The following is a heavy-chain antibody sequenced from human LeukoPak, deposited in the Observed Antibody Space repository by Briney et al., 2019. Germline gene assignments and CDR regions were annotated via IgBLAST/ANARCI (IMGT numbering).Heavy chain of an antibody. V-gene: IGHV1-18*01. J-gene: IGHJ6*02. CDR1: GYTFTTYG. CDR3: ARDSSYESYYYYGMDV. Sequence: ASVKVSCKASGYTFTTYGITWVRQAPGQGLEWMGWISTYSGNTNYAQKFQGRVTMTTDTSTSTAYMELRSLRSDDTAVYYCARDSSYESYYYYGMDVWGQGTTVTVSS. D-gene: IGHD5-12*01. CDR2: ISTYSGNT.